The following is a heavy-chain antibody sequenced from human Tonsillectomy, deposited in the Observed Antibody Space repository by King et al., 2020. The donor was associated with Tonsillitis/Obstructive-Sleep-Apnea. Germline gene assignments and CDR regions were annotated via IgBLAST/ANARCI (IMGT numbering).Heavy chain of an antibody. V-gene: IGHV4-59*01. CDR3: AREKGRGTPATMGV. J-gene: IGHJ6*03. Sequence: LQLQESGPGLVKPSETLSLTCTVSGGSISSYYWSWIRQPPGKGLEWIGYIYYSGNTNYNPSLKSRVTISVDTSKNQFSLKLNSVTAADTAVYYCAREKGRGTPATMGVWGKGTTVTVSS. D-gene: IGHD1-1*01. CDR1: GGSISSYY. CDR2: IYYSGNT.